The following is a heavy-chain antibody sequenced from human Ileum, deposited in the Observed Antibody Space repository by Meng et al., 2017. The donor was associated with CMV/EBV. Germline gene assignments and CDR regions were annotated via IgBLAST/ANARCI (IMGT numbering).Heavy chain of an antibody. Sequence: ADSAIYVINSGLSWVRQAPERGLERIGRIRDKADGAKTHYAATVKGGFTISRDDSQNTGYLQMNSLENEDAGVYYSATGPGDFSMWGQGTLVTVSS. D-gene: IGHD7-27*01. CDR2: IRDKADGAKT. CDR1: AIYVINSG. V-gene: IGHV3-15*06. CDR3: ATGPGDFSM. J-gene: IGHJ4*02.